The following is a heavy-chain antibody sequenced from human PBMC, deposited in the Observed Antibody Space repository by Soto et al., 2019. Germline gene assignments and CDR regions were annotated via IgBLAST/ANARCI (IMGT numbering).Heavy chain of an antibody. J-gene: IGHJ5*02. D-gene: IGHD1-1*01. CDR1: GGSISSSSYY. CDR3: VRESTTSGPNWFDT. V-gene: IGHV4-39*01. CDR2: INYSGST. Sequence: SETLSLTCTVSGGSISSSSYYWGWIRQPPGKGLEWIGSINYSGSTYYNPSLKSRVTMSVDTSKNQFSLKLSSVTAADTAVYYCVRESTTSGPNWFDTWGPGILVTVSS.